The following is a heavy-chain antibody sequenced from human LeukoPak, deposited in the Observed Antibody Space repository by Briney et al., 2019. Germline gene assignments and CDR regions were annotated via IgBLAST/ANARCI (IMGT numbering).Heavy chain of an antibody. CDR3: AKETCSSTSCSTDY. Sequence: GGSLRLSCAASGFTFSSYVMSWVRQAPGKGLEWASGISGSGGSTYYADSVKGRFTISRDNSKNTLYLQMNSLRAEDTAVYYCAKETCSSTSCSTDYWGQGTLVTVSS. CDR2: ISGSGGST. D-gene: IGHD2-2*01. CDR1: GFTFSSYV. V-gene: IGHV3-23*01. J-gene: IGHJ4*02.